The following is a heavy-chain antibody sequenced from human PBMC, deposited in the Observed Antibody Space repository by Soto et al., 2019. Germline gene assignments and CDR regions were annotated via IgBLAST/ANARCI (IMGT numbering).Heavy chain of an antibody. CDR3: ARWNNPYGDYALSDY. D-gene: IGHD4-17*01. Sequence: SDTLSLTCAVYGGSFSGYYWSWIRQPPGKGLEWIGEINHSGSTNYNPSLKSRVTISVDTSKNQFSLKLSSVTAADTAVYYCARWNNPYGDYALSDYWGQGTLVTVSS. CDR1: GGSFSGYY. CDR2: INHSGST. V-gene: IGHV4-34*01. J-gene: IGHJ4*02.